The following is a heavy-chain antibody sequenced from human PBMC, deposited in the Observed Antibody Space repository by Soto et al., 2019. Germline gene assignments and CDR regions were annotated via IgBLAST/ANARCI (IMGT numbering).Heavy chain of an antibody. V-gene: IGHV1-18*01. J-gene: IGHJ4*02. CDR2: ISAYNGNT. CDR3: XXXXQPXYFDY. Sequence: QVQLVQSGAEVKKPGASVKVSCKASGYTFTSYGISWVRQAPGQGLEWMGWISAYNGNTNYAQKLQGRVTMTTDTXXXXXXXXXXXXXXXXXXXXXXXXXXQPXYFDYWGQGTLVTVSS. CDR1: GYTFTSYG.